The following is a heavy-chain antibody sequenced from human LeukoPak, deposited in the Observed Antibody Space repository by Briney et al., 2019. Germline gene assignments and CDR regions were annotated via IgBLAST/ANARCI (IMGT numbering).Heavy chain of an antibody. D-gene: IGHD2-2*01. J-gene: IGHJ4*02. CDR1: GFTFSSYS. Sequence: GGSLRLSCAASGFTFSSYSMNWVRQAPGKGLEWVSSISSSSSYIYYADSVKGRFTISRDNAKNSLYLQMNSLRAEDTAVYYCARIIGPFIVIVPGARNFDSWGQGTLVTVSS. CDR2: ISSSSSYI. V-gene: IGHV3-21*01. CDR3: ARIIGPFIVIVPGARNFDS.